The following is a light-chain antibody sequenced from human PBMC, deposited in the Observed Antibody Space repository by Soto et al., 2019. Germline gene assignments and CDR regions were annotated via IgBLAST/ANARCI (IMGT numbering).Light chain of an antibody. CDR3: QQYSSFSRT. CDR2: DAS. J-gene: IGKJ1*01. V-gene: IGKV1-12*01. Sequence: DIQMTQSPSSLSASVGDRVSITCRASQGISSWLAWYQQKPGEAPKLLIYDASTLESGVPSRFSGSGSGTEFSLTISSLQPDDFATFYCQQYSSFSRTFGQGTKVDI. CDR1: QGISSW.